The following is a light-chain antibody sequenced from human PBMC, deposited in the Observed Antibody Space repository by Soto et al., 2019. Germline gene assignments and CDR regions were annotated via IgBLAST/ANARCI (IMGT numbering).Light chain of an antibody. CDR3: QQYYSYPLT. J-gene: IGKJ4*01. Sequence: DIQMTQSPSTLSASVGDRVTITCRASQSISIWLAWYQQKPGKAPKVLIWDASTLQSGVPSRFSGSGSGTDFTLTIRCLQSEDFATYYCQQYYSYPLTFGGGTKVDIK. CDR1: QSISIW. V-gene: IGKV1-5*01. CDR2: DAS.